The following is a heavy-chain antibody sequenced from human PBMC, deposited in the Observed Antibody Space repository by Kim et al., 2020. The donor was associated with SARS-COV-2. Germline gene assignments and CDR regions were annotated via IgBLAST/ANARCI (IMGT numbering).Heavy chain of an antibody. CDR1: GGSISSSNW. J-gene: IGHJ6*02. V-gene: IGHV4-4*02. Sequence: SETLSLTCAVSGGSISSSNWWSWVRQPPGKGLEWIGEIYHSGSTNYNPSLKSRVTISVDKSKNQFSLKLSSVTAADTAVYYWAGMIQQLVGSYYYYGMDVWGQGTTVTVSS. CDR2: IYHSGST. CDR3: AGMIQQLVGSYYYYGMDV. D-gene: IGHD6-13*01.